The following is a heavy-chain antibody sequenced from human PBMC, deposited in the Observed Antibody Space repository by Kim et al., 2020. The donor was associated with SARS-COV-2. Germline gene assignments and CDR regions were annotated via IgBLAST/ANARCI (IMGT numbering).Heavy chain of an antibody. V-gene: IGHV3-11*06. D-gene: IGHD4-17*01. CDR3: ARDCGYYGGKVGYFDY. J-gene: IGHJ4*02. Sequence: DSVKGGFTISRDNARNSLYLQMNSLRDEDTAVYYCARDCGYYGGKVGYFDYWRQGTLVTVSS.